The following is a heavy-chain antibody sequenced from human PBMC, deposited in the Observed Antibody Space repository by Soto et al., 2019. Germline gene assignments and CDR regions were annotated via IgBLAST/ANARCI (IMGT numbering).Heavy chain of an antibody. CDR1: GGSISSSSYY. D-gene: IGHD3-10*01. Sequence: SETLSLTCTVSGGSISSSSYYWGWIRQPPGKGLEWIGSIYYSGSTYYNPSLKSRVTISVDTSKNQFSLKLSSVTAADTAVYYCARVTRGVRQYYFDYWGQGTLVTVSS. V-gene: IGHV4-39*01. CDR3: ARVTRGVRQYYFDY. J-gene: IGHJ4*02. CDR2: IYYSGST.